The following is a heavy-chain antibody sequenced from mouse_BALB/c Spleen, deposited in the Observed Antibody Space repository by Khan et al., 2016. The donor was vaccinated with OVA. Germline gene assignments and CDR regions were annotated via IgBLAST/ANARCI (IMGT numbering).Heavy chain of an antibody. V-gene: IGHV14-3*02. D-gene: IGHD4-1*01. CDR2: IDPANGNT. J-gene: IGHJ3*01. Sequence: VQLQQSGAELVKPGASVKLSCTASGFTIKDTYMHWVKQRPEQGLEWIGRIDPANGNTKYDPKFQGKATITADTSSNPAYLHLSSLTSEDTAVYYCARDYWDVFAYWGQGTLVTVSA. CDR3: ARDYWDVFAY. CDR1: GFTIKDTY.